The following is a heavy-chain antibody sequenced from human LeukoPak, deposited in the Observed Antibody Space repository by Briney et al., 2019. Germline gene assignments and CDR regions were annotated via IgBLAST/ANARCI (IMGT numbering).Heavy chain of an antibody. J-gene: IGHJ6*02. Sequence: GSLRLSCAASGFTCSSYAMSRVRQAPGKGLEWVSAIRGSGGSAYYAASVKGRFTISRDNSKNTLYLQMNSLRAEDTAVYYCAKASEAAMVPYYYGMDVWGQGTTVTVSS. V-gene: IGHV3-23*01. D-gene: IGHD5-18*01. CDR1: GFTCSSYA. CDR2: IRGSGGSA. CDR3: AKASEAAMVPYYYGMDV.